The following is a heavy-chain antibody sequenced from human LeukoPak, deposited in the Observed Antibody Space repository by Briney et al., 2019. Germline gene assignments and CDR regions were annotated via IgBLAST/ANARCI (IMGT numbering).Heavy chain of an antibody. V-gene: IGHV3-53*01. J-gene: IGHJ4*02. CDR2: IYSGGTT. D-gene: IGHD6-13*01. CDR3: ARDDRIAAAGTFDY. CDR1: GFTFGDYA. Sequence: GGSLRLSCTASGFTFGDYAMNWVRQAPGKGLEWVSVIYSGGTTYYADSVKGRFTISRENSKNTLYLQMNSLGAEDTALYYCARDDRIAAAGTFDYWGQGTLVTVSS.